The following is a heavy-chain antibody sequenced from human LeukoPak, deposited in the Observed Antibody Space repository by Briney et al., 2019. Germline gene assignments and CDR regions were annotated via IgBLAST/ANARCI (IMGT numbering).Heavy chain of an antibody. CDR1: GSSISSYY. J-gene: IGHJ4*02. V-gene: IGHV4-59*01. CDR2: IYYSGST. CDR3: ARVTYDYGDYDAYYFDY. D-gene: IGHD4-17*01. Sequence: SETLSLTCTVSGSSISSYYWSWIRQPPGKGLEWIGYIYYSGSTNYNPSLKSRVTISVDTSKNQFSLKLSSVTAADTAVYYCARVTYDYGDYDAYYFDYWGQGTLVTVSS.